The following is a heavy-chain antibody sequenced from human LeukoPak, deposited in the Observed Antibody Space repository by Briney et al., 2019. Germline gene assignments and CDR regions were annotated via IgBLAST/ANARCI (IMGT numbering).Heavy chain of an antibody. CDR3: ARFGGISGRLKAGLPPLYYFDY. J-gene: IGHJ4*02. D-gene: IGHD3-10*01. CDR1: GYTFTSYA. CDR2: INAGNGNT. Sequence: GASVKVSCKASGYTFTSYAMHWVRQAPGQRLEWMGWINAGNGNTKYSQKFQGRVTITRDTSASTAYMELSSLRSEDTAVYYCARFGGISGRLKAGLPPLYYFDYWGQGTLVTVSS. V-gene: IGHV1-3*01.